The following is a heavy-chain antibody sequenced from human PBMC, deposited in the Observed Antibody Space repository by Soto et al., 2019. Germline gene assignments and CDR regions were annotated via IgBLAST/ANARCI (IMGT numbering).Heavy chain of an antibody. D-gene: IGHD2-2*01. J-gene: IGHJ6*01. CDR1: GFTLRDYA. Sequence: SLRLSCKGSGFTLRDYAISWVRQAPGKGLQWVGFMRAKAFGGTTEYATFVKGRFTISRDDSKSVAYLQMNSLETEDTAVYYCTREGAYTSPPYYYFYAMDVWGQGTRVTVSS. V-gene: IGHV3-49*04. CDR3: TREGAYTSPPYYYFYAMDV. CDR2: MRAKAFGGTT.